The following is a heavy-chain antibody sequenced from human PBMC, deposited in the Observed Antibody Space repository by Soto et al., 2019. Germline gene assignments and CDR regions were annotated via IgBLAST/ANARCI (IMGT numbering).Heavy chain of an antibody. CDR2: ISGSGGST. CDR3: AKDPGTFYDFWSGYYTGSPDY. J-gene: IGHJ4*02. Sequence: GGSLRLSCAASGFTFSSYAMSWVRQAPGKGLEWVSAISGSGGSTYYTDSVKGRFTISRDNSKNTLYLQMNSLRAEDTAVYYCAKDPGTFYDFWSGYYTGSPDYWGQGTQVTVSS. CDR1: GFTFSSYA. D-gene: IGHD3-3*01. V-gene: IGHV3-23*01.